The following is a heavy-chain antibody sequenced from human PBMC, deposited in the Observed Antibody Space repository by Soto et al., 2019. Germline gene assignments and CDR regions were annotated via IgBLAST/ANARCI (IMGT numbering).Heavy chain of an antibody. Sequence: SETLSLTCTVSGGSISSYYWSWIRQPPGKGLEWIGYIYYSGSTNYNPSLKSRFTISRDNAKNSLYLQMNSLRAEDTAVYYCARGDYHDTSGPFSDAFDIWGQGTMVT. CDR2: IYYSGST. J-gene: IGHJ3*02. CDR3: ARGDYHDTSGPFSDAFDI. V-gene: IGHV4-59*12. CDR1: GGSISSYY. D-gene: IGHD3-22*01.